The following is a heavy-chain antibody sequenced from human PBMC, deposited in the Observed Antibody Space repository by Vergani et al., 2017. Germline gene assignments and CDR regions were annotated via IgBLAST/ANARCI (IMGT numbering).Heavy chain of an antibody. CDR3: ATDIQQEGDY. CDR2: IWYDGSKE. J-gene: IGHJ4*02. Sequence: QVQLEESGGGVVQPGRSLRLSCAGSGFTLSSHAMHWVRQAPGKGLEWVAFIWYDGSKEYYADSVKGRFTISRDNSKNTLYLQMNNLRAADTAVYYCATDIQQEGDYWGQGTLVTVSS. D-gene: IGHD2-21*01. CDR1: GFTLSSHA. V-gene: IGHV3-33*01.